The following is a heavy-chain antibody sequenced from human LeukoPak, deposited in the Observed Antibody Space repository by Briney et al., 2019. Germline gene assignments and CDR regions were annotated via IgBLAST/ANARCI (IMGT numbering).Heavy chain of an antibody. J-gene: IGHJ4*02. D-gene: IGHD1-14*01. CDR1: GFTFDDYA. CDR2: ISWNSGSI. V-gene: IGHV3-9*01. Sequence: GGSLRLSCAASGFTFDDYAMHWVRQAPGKGLEWVSGISWNSGSIGYADSVKGRFTISRDNAKNSLYLQMNSLRAEDTAVYYCARDETGLLDYWGQGTLVTVSS. CDR3: ARDETGLLDY.